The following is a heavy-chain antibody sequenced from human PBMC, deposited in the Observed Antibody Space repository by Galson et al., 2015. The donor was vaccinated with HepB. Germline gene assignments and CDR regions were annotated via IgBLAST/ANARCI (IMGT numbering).Heavy chain of an antibody. V-gene: IGHV4-34*01. J-gene: IGHJ4*02. Sequence: SETLSLTCSVYAGSFSGYYWNWIRQPPGRGLEWIGEINHSGSTNYNASLKSRVTISMDTSRNQFSLRLTSMTAADTAVYYCARARSGWYPFDYWGQGTLVTVSS. CDR2: INHSGST. CDR3: ARARSGWYPFDY. D-gene: IGHD6-19*01. CDR1: AGSFSGYY.